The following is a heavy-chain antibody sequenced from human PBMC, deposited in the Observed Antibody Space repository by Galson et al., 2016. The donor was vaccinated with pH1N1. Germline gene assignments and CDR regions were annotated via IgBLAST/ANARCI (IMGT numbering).Heavy chain of an antibody. J-gene: IGHJ5*02. V-gene: IGHV1-69*05. Sequence: SVKVSCKASEDNFDNSAIDWVRQARGQGLEWMGGIIPIIGTTKYAQKFQGRVTITTDEVTSTVYMELSSLRSEDTAVYFCARDAYRLDYDTSDYDPNWFGPWGQGALVTVSS. CDR1: EDNFDNSA. D-gene: IGHD3-22*01. CDR3: ARDAYRLDYDTSDYDPNWFGP. CDR2: IIPIIGTT.